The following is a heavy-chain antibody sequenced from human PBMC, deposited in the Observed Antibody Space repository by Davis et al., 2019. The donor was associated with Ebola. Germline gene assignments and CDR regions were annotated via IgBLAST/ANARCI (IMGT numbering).Heavy chain of an antibody. CDR1: GGTFSSYA. D-gene: IGHD3-22*01. V-gene: IGHV1-69*13. Sequence: SVKVSCKASGGTFSSYAISWVRQAPGQGLEWMGGIIPIFGTANYAQKFQGRVTITADESTSTAYMELSSLRSEDTAVYYCARVRYYDSSGHYDIWGQGTVVTVSS. CDR3: ARVRYYDSSGHYDI. J-gene: IGHJ3*02. CDR2: IIPIFGTA.